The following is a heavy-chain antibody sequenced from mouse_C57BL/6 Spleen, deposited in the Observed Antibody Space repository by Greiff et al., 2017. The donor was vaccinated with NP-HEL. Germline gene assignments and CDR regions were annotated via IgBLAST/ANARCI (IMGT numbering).Heavy chain of an antibody. CDR3: ASYYGSSPYYYAMDY. D-gene: IGHD1-1*01. V-gene: IGHV1-81*01. CDR1: GYTFTSYG. J-gene: IGHJ4*01. CDR2: IYPSSGNT. Sequence: VQLQQSGAELVRPGASVKLSCKASGYTFTSYGLSWVKQSTGQGLEWIGEIYPSSGNTSYNEKFKGKATLTEDKSSSPAYMELRSLTSEDSAVDVCASYYGSSPYYYAMDYWGQGTSVTVSS.